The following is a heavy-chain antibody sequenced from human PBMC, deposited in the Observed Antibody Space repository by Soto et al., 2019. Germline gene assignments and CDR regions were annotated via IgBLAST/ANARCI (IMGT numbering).Heavy chain of an antibody. J-gene: IGHJ4*02. D-gene: IGHD6-19*01. CDR3: ARRTSSAWYFCDY. Sequence: ASVKVSCKASGYTFTYCSLHWLQQAPGQGLERMRWITLYNGNTNYAKKFQGRVTITRDMSLRTAYIELSSLRSEDSAVYYCARRTSSAWYFCDYWGLGTLVTVSS. CDR2: ITLYNGNT. CDR1: GYTFTYCS. V-gene: IGHV1-45*02.